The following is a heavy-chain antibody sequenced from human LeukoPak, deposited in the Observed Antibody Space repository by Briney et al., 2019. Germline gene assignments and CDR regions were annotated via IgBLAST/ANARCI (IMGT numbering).Heavy chain of an antibody. CDR3: ARGHYCSSTSCYPYWFDP. J-gene: IGHJ5*02. V-gene: IGHV3-11*05. CDR1: GFTFSDYY. D-gene: IGHD2-2*01. CDR2: ISSSSSYT. Sequence: GGSLRLSCAASGFTFSDYYMSWIRQAPGKGLEWVSYISSSSSYTNYADSVMGRFTISRDNDNNSLYLQMTSLTAEDTAVYYCARGHYCSSTSCYPYWFDPWGQGTLVTVSS.